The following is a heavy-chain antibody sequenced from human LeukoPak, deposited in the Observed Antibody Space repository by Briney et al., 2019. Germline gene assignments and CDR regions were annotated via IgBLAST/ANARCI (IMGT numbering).Heavy chain of an antibody. D-gene: IGHD3-22*01. Sequence: SQTLSLTCTVSGGSISSGSYYRSWIRQPAGKGLERIGRIYTSGSTNYNPSLKSRVTISVDTSKNQFSLKLSSVTAADTAVYYCATHDKTSSGYYGYWGQGTLVTVSS. CDR2: IYTSGST. CDR3: ATHDKTSSGYYGY. J-gene: IGHJ4*02. V-gene: IGHV4-61*02. CDR1: GGSISSGSYY.